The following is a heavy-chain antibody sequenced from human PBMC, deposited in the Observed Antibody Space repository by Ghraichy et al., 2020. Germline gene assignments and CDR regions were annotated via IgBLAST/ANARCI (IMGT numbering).Heavy chain of an antibody. D-gene: IGHD2-21*02. Sequence: GEALNISCEASGFNFNKYRMNWVRQAAGKGLEWVSSISDSSGSIDYADSVKGRFTISRDNAQNSLYLRMNSLRADDTAVYYCARDHFDPNCVGDCLDASDIWGQGTMVTVSS. V-gene: IGHV3-21*06. CDR1: GFNFNKYR. CDR3: ARDHFDPNCVGDCLDASDI. CDR2: ISDSSGSI. J-gene: IGHJ3*02.